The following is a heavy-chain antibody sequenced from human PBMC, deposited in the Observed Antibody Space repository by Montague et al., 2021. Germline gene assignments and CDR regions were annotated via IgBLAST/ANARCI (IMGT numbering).Heavy chain of an antibody. CDR1: GDFISSYTW. CDR3: ARHGDDEWQQMAF. V-gene: IGHV4-4*02. J-gene: IGHJ4*02. Sequence: SETLSLTCAVSGDFISSYTWWSWVRQPPGKGLEWIGEIFHSGSANYNPSLRSRITISVDKSKNEFFLHLNSVTPADTAVYYCARHGDDEWQQMAFWGQGTLVVVSS. CDR2: IFHSGSA. D-gene: IGHD6-13*01.